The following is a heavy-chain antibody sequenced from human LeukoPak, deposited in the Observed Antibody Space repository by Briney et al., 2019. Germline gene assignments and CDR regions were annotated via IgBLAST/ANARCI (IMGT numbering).Heavy chain of an antibody. V-gene: IGHV5-51*01. CDR2: IYPGDSDN. D-gene: IGHD6-6*01. J-gene: IGHJ4*02. CDR3: QSYSSSSGVDY. CDR1: GYNFXSYW. Sequence: GYNFXSYWIGWVRRLPGKGLEWMGIIYPGDSDNRYSPSFQGQVTISADKSISTAYLQWSSLKASDTAMYYCQSYSSSSGVDYWGQGTLVTVSS.